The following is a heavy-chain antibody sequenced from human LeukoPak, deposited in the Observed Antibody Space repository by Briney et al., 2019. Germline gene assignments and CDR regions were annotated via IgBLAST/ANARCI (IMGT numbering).Heavy chain of an antibody. V-gene: IGHV3-23*01. CDR2: ISGSGGST. J-gene: IGHJ4*02. CDR3: AKRYGGNSGPFDY. CDR1: GFTFSSYA. D-gene: IGHD4-23*01. Sequence: GGSLRLSCAASGFTFSSYAMSWVRQAPGKGLEWVSVISGSGGSTYYADSVKGRFTISRDNSKNTLYLQMNSLRAEDTAVYYCAKRYGGNSGPFDYWGQGTLVTVSS.